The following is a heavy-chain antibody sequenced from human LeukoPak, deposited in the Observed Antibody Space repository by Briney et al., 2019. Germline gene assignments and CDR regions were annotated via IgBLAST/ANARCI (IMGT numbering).Heavy chain of an antibody. J-gene: IGHJ6*02. CDR3: ARGSVESSPMETTYYYYGMDV. V-gene: IGHV1-8*01. Sequence: ASVKVSCKASGYTFTSYDINWVRQATGQGPEWMGWMNPNSGNTGYAQKFQGRVTMTRNTSISTAYMGLSSLRSEDTAVYYCARGSVESSPMETTYYYYGMDVWGQGTTVTVSS. CDR1: GYTFTSYD. D-gene: IGHD1-7*01. CDR2: MNPNSGNT.